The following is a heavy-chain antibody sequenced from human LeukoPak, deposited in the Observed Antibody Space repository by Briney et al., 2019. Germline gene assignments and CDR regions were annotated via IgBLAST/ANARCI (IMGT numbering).Heavy chain of an antibody. CDR1: GFTFSSYA. D-gene: IGHD3-16*02. CDR3: ASPLGFGGVIVAPFDY. Sequence: EGSLRLSCAASGFTFSSYAMHWVRQAPGKGLEWVAVISYDGSNKYYADSVKGRFTISRDNSKNTLYLQMNSLRAEDTAVYYCASPLGFGGVIVAPFDYWGQGTLVTVSS. V-gene: IGHV3-30*04. CDR2: ISYDGSNK. J-gene: IGHJ4*02.